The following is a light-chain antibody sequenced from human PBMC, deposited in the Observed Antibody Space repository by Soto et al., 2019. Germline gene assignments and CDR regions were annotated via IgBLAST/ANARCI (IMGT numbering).Light chain of an antibody. J-gene: IGLJ1*01. CDR2: EGS. V-gene: IGLV2-23*01. Sequence: QSALTQPASVYGSPGQSITISCTGTSSDVGSYNLVSWYQQHPGKAPKLMIYEGSNRPSGVSNRFSGSKSGNTASLTISGLQAEDEADYYCCSYTGSSPPYVFGTGTKLTVL. CDR3: CSYTGSSPPYV. CDR1: SSDVGSYNL.